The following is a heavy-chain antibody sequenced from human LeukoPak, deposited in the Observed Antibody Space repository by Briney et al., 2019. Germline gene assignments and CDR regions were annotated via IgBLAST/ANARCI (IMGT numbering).Heavy chain of an antibody. J-gene: IGHJ4*02. D-gene: IGHD6-19*01. CDR3: ARGAGWYDY. V-gene: IGHV4-59*01. CDR2: IYNGGST. CDR1: GGSISGYY. Sequence: SETLSLTCGVSGGSISGYYWNWIRQPQAKGLEWIGCIYNGGSTNYNPSLKSRVTISVDTSKNQFSLKVTSVTAADTAVYYCARGAGWYDYWGQGTLVTVSS.